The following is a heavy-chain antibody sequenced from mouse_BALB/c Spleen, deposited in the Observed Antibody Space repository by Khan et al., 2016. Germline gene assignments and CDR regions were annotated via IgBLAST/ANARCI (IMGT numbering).Heavy chain of an antibody. J-gene: IGHJ2*01. CDR2: TNHTNGRT. CDR3: ARIKKIVATYFDY. Sequence: QVQLQQSGAELVKAGASVKMSCKASGYSFTSYWMHWVKQRLGQGLEWFAETNHTNGRTYYNEKFKSKDTLTVDKSSSTAYMLLSGPTFEDSAVYCCARIKKIVATYFDYWGQGTTLTVSS. V-gene: IGHV1S81*02. D-gene: IGHD1-1*01. CDR1: GYSFTSYW.